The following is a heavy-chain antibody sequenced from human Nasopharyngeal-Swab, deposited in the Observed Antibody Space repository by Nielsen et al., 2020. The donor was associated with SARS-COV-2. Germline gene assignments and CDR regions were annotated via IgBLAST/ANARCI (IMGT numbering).Heavy chain of an antibody. CDR3: ARDRGFDGYYYMDV. Sequence: GGSLRLSCAASGFTFSSYWMHWVRQAPGKGLEWVSLISTGGTTSYADSVKGRFTISRDISKNTLYLQMNSLRAEDTAVYYCARDRGFDGYYYMDVWGKGTTVTVSS. J-gene: IGHJ6*03. V-gene: IGHV3-53*01. CDR2: ISTGGTT. D-gene: IGHD3-10*01. CDR1: GFTFSSYW.